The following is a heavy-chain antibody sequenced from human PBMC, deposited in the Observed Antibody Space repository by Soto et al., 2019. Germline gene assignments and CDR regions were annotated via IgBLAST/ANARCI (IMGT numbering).Heavy chain of an antibody. CDR2: SSSNGGST. D-gene: IGHD2-21*02. CDR1: GFTFSGYA. Sequence: QPGGSLRLSGAASGFTFSGYAMHWVRQAPGKGLEYVAASSSNGGSTYYADSVKGRLTISRDNSKNTRYVQMGRLRAQDMAGYYCPRNQFGDGAGALHNWRQRTLVTVSS. J-gene: IGHJ4*02. V-gene: IGHV3-64*02. CDR3: PRNQFGDGAGALHN.